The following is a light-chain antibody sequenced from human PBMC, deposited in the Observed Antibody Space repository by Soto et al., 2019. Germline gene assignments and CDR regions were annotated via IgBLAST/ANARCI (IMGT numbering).Light chain of an antibody. V-gene: IGLV1-44*01. CDR1: SSNIGSKT. CDR3: SAWDDGLNACV. Sequence: QSVLTQAPSASGTPGQTVTISCSGSSSNIGSKTVNWYQQLPGMDPTLLIFNNHQRPSGVPDRFSGSKSGTSASLAISGLQSDDEADYYCSAWDDGLNACVFGTGTKVTVL. CDR2: NNH. J-gene: IGLJ1*01.